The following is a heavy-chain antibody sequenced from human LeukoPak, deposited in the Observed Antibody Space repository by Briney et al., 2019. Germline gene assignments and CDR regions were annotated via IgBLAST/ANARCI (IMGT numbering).Heavy chain of an antibody. V-gene: IGHV4-34*01. J-gene: IGHJ4*02. CDR2: INHSGST. D-gene: IGHD2-2*01. CDR3: AREDCSSTSCYEDY. Sequence: NPSETLSLTCAVYGGSFSGYYWSWIRQPPGKGLEWIGEINHSGSTNYNPSLKSRVTISVDTSKNQFSLKLSSVTAADTAVYYCAREDCSSTSCYEDYWGQGTLVTVSS. CDR1: GGSFSGYY.